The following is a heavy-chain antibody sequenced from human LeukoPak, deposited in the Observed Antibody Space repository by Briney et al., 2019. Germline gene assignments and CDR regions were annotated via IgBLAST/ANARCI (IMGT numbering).Heavy chain of an antibody. V-gene: IGHV5-51*01. CDR1: GYSFTSYW. D-gene: IGHD2-2*01. CDR2: IYPGDSDT. J-gene: IGHJ4*02. CDR3: ASLPGYCSSTSCYSFDY. Sequence: GESLKISCKGSGYSFTSYWIGWVRQMPGKGLEWMGIIYPGDSDTRYSPSFQGQVTISADKSISTAYLQWSSLKASDTAMYYCASLPGYCSSTSCYSFDYWGQGTLVTVSS.